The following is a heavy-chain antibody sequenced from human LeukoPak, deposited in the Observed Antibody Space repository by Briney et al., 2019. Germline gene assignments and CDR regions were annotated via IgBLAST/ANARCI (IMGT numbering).Heavy chain of an antibody. Sequence: SETLSLTCTVSGGSISSYYWSWIRQPPGKGLEWIGYIYYSGSTNYNPSLKSRVTISVDTSKNQLSLKLSSVTAADTAVYYCARVSVTMVRGVPPPYWYFDLWGRGTLVTVSS. V-gene: IGHV4-59*01. CDR3: ARVSVTMVRGVPPPYWYFDL. CDR2: IYYSGST. D-gene: IGHD3-10*01. J-gene: IGHJ2*01. CDR1: GGSISSYY.